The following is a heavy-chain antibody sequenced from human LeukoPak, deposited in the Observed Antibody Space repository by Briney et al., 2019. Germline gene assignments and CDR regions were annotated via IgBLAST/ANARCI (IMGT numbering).Heavy chain of an antibody. Sequence: ASVKVSCKASGYTFTSFHMHWVRQAPGQGLEWMGIINPSGGSTSYAQKFQGRVTMTRDTSTSTVYMELSSLRSEDTAVYYCARDKGYCSGGSCYFSYNDYWGQGTLVTVSS. CDR2: INPSGGST. CDR1: GYTFTSFH. CDR3: ARDKGYCSGGSCYFSYNDY. J-gene: IGHJ4*02. D-gene: IGHD2-15*01. V-gene: IGHV1-46*01.